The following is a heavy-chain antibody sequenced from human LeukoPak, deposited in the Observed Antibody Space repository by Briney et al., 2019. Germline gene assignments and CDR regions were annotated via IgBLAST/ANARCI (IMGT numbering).Heavy chain of an antibody. CDR3: ARMGDFFDMAPDC. V-gene: IGHV4-34*01. CDR1: GGSFSIYS. J-gene: IGHJ4*02. Sequence: SETLSLTCAVYGGSFSIYSWAWFRLPPGRRPEWIGEIDQSGATNYNPSLKNRVTMSVVRSDYQFSLNLTSMTAADTALYFCARMGDFFDMAPDCWGQGTQVTVSS. CDR2: IDQSGAT. D-gene: IGHD2-21*01.